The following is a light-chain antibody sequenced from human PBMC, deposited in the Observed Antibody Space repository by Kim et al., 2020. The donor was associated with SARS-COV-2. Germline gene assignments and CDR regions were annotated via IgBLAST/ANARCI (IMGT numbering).Light chain of an antibody. CDR3: QAWDSSTHNYV. Sequence: SYELTQPPSASVSPGQTASITCSGYKLGDKYVSWYQQKPVQSPVVVIYQDNQRPSGIPERCSGSNSGNTATLTISGTQAMDEADYYCQAWDSSTHNYV. CDR2: QDN. J-gene: IGLJ1*01. V-gene: IGLV3-1*01. CDR1: KLGDKY.